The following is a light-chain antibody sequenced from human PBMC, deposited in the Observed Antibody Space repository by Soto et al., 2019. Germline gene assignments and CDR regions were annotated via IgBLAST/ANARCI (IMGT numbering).Light chain of an antibody. CDR2: GAS. J-gene: IGKJ5*01. Sequence: EIVLTQSPGTLSLSPGERATLSCRASQSVSSIYLAWYQQKPGQAPRLLIYGASSRATGIPDRFSGSGSGTDFTLTISRLEPEDFAVYYCQHYGSSLFTFGQGTRLEI. CDR1: QSVSSIY. CDR3: QHYGSSLFT. V-gene: IGKV3-20*01.